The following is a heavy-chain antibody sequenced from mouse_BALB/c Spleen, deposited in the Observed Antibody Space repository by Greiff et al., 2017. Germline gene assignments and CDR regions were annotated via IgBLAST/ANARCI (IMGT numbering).Heavy chain of an antibody. CDR3: ARDRYDGYFDV. V-gene: IGHV3-1*02. D-gene: IGHD2-14*01. CDR1: GFSITSSYI. Sequence: EVQLQESGPDLVKPSQSLSLTCTVTGFSITSSYICHWIRQFPGNKLEWMGYIHYSGSTNYNPSLNSRISITRDTSKNLFFLQLNSVTTEDTATYYCARDRYDGYFDVWGAGTTVTVSS. CDR2: IHYSGST. J-gene: IGHJ1*01.